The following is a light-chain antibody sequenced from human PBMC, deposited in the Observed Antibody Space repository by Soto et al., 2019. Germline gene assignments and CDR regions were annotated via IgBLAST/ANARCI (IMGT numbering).Light chain of an antibody. Sequence: DIVMTQSPDSLAVSLGERATINCRSSQSVLYSSTNQNHLAWYQQKPGQPPKLLIYWASTRESGVPDRFSGSGSGTEFTLTISSLLDEDVAGYFCQQYYTSPWTFGPGTKVDIK. J-gene: IGKJ3*01. CDR2: WAS. CDR3: QQYYTSPWT. V-gene: IGKV4-1*01. CDR1: QSVLYSSTNQNH.